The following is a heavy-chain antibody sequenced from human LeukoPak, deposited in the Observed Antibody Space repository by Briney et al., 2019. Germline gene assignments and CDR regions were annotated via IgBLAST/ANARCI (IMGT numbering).Heavy chain of an antibody. CDR3: VRHDGMVLPV. V-gene: IGHV3-49*04. CDR1: GFSFGDHS. D-gene: IGHD3-3*01. J-gene: IGHJ4*02. CDR2: ITSKPYGEAS. Sequence: GGSLRLSCTGSGFSFGDHSMSWVRQAPGKGLEWVGFITSKPYGEASHYAASVSGRFSFSRDDSKSIAYLQMNSLKTEDTAVYYCVRHDGMVLPVWGQGTLVTVSS.